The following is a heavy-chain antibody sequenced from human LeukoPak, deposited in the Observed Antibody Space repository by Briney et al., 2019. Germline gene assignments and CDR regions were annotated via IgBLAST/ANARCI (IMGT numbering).Heavy chain of an antibody. V-gene: IGHV3-33*01. J-gene: IGHJ4*01. CDR3: ARGYDKPDY. CDR1: GFTFGSYG. Sequence: GGSLRLSCAASGFTFGSYGMHWVRQAPGKGPEWVAVIWYDGSSIYYADSVKGRFTISRDNSKNTLFLQMNSLRAEDTAVYYCARGYDKPDYWGQGTLVTVSS. D-gene: IGHD3-3*01. CDR2: IWYDGSSI.